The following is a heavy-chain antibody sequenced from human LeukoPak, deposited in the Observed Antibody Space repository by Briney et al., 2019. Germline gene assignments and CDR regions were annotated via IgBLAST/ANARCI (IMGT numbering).Heavy chain of an antibody. J-gene: IGHJ4*02. CDR3: APISARSRFRDYYDSTSAGY. CDR2: ISGSGGLT. D-gene: IGHD3-22*01. V-gene: IGHV3-23*01. Sequence: GGSVRLSCAASGLTFCGYGMLCLPQAPGKGREGVSGISGSGGLTYHADSVRGCFTISRDNSKHTPYLQMNSLRAEDTAVYYCAPISARSRFRDYYDSTSAGYWGQGTLVTVSS. CDR1: GLTFCGYG.